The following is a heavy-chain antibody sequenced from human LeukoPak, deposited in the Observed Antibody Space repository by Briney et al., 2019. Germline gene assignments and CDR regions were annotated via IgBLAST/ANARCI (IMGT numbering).Heavy chain of an antibody. Sequence: ASVKVSCKASGYTFTGYYMHWVRQAPGQGLEWMGWINPNSGGTNYAQKFQGWVTMTRDTSISTAYMELSRLRSDDTAVYYCARTHTAMALYGMDVWGQGTTVTVSS. J-gene: IGHJ6*02. D-gene: IGHD5-18*01. V-gene: IGHV1-2*04. CDR2: INPNSGGT. CDR1: GYTFTGYY. CDR3: ARTHTAMALYGMDV.